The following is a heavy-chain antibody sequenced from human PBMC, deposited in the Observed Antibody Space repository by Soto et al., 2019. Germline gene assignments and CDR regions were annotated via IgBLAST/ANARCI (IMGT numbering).Heavy chain of an antibody. Sequence: SETLSLTCTVSGGSISSSGYYWGWIRQPPGKGLEWIGTISYSGTIYYNPSLKSRVTIFVDPSKIQFSLRLNSVTAADTAVYHCARHEYGSGWYSWFDPWGQGTLVTVSS. CDR1: GGSISSSGYY. J-gene: IGHJ5*02. CDR2: ISYSGTI. V-gene: IGHV4-39*01. CDR3: ARHEYGSGWYSWFDP. D-gene: IGHD6-19*01.